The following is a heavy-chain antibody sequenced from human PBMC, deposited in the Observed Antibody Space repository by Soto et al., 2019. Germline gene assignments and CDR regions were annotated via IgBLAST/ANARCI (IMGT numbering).Heavy chain of an antibody. J-gene: IGHJ3*01. CDR3: AKKGLGSLATYCTTGDCHYAFDV. Sequence: EVQLLESGGGLVRPGGSLRLSCAASGFTFYNYAMNWVRQAPGKGLEWVSTISGGGDGTYYAESVKGRFTISRDNSRNTVYLQMNSLRAEDTAVYYCAKKGLGSLATYCTTGDCHYAFDVWGQGTLVTVSS. CDR1: GFTFYNYA. D-gene: IGHD2-8*01. CDR2: ISGGGDGT. V-gene: IGHV3-23*01.